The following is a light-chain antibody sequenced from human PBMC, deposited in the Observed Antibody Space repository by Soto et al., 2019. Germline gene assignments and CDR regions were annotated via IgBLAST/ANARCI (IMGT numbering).Light chain of an antibody. V-gene: IGKV3-11*01. CDR1: QSISGF. CDR2: DTS. CDR3: QQRGSWPPT. J-gene: IGKJ5*01. Sequence: EVVLTQSPATLSLSPGDRATLSCSADQSISGFLGWYQQKPGRAPRLLIHDTSNRATGIPARFSGSGSGTDFTLTINSLEPEDFAVYYCQQRGSWPPTFGQGTRLEIK.